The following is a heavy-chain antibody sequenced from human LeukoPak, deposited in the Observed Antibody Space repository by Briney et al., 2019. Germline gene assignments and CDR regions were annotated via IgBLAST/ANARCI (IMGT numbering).Heavy chain of an antibody. D-gene: IGHD3-22*01. CDR2: MYPSSGNT. CDR1: GYPFTSYD. V-gene: IGHV1-8*01. J-gene: IGHJ3*01. CDR3: AKAQRKKRVTMITVANDALDV. Sequence: ASVKGSCKASGYPFTSYDINWVRQATGQGLEWMGWMYPSSGNTGYAQKFQGRVTMTRDTSISTAYMELNSLRVEDTALYYCAKAQRKKRVTMITVANDALDVWGQGTMVTVSS.